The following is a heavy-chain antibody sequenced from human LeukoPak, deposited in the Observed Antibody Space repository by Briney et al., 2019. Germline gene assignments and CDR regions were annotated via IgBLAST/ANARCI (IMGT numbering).Heavy chain of an antibody. Sequence: GGSLKLSCAASGLTFSGSAMHRVRQASGEGLEWVGRIRSRANSYATAYAASVKGRFTISRDDSKNTAYLQMNSLKTEDTAVYYCTSLHYDYVWGSYRPTSDYWGQGTLVTVSS. CDR3: TSLHYDYVWGSYRPTSDY. CDR2: IRSRANSYAT. D-gene: IGHD3-16*02. CDR1: GLTFSGSA. V-gene: IGHV3-73*01. J-gene: IGHJ4*02.